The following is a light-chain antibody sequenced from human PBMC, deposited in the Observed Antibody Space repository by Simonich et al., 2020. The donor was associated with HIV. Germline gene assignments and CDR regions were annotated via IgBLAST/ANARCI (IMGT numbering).Light chain of an antibody. J-gene: IGKJ1*01. CDR2: WAS. V-gene: IGKV4-1*01. CDR3: QQYYSTRT. CDR1: QSVLYSSNNKNY. Sequence: DIVMTQSPDSLAVSLGERATINFKSSQSVLYSSNNKNYLAWYQQKPGQPPKLLICWASTRESGVPDRFSGSGSGTDFTLTISSLQAEDVAVYYCQQYYSTRTFGQGTKVEIK.